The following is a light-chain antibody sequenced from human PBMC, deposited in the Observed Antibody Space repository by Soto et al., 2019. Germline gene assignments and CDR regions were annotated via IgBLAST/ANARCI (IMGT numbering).Light chain of an antibody. CDR3: QQYNNWPRGT. CDR2: GAS. J-gene: IGKJ1*01. Sequence: EIVMTQSPGTLSVSLGERATLPCRASQSVSSNLAWYQQKPGQAPRLLIYGASTRATGIPARFSGSGSGTEFTLTISSLQSEDFAVYYCQQYNNWPRGTFGQGTKVDIK. CDR1: QSVSSN. V-gene: IGKV3-15*01.